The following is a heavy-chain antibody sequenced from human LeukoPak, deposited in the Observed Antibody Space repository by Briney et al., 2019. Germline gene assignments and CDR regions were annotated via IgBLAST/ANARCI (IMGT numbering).Heavy chain of an antibody. Sequence: GGSLRLSCAASGFSFSHFYMSWLRQAPGKGLEWISYISGSGDSKFYADSVKGRLTISRDNPEKSLYLQMNNLRVEDTAVYYCARDIGYSSSFLPYWFDPWGQGTLVTVSS. D-gene: IGHD6-6*01. V-gene: IGHV3-11*01. J-gene: IGHJ5*02. CDR3: ARDIGYSSSFLPYWFDP. CDR2: ISGSGDSK. CDR1: GFSFSHFY.